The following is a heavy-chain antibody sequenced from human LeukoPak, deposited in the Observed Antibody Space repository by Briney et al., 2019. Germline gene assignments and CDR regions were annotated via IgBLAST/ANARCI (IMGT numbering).Heavy chain of an antibody. CDR3: AKDPGEHDYGGNSGDY. CDR1: GFTFSSYG. D-gene: IGHD4-23*01. J-gene: IGHJ4*02. V-gene: IGHV3-30*18. Sequence: GGSLRLSRAASGFTFSSYGMHWVRQAPGKGLEWVAVISYDGNNKYYADSVKGRFTISRDNSKNTLYLQMNSLRAEDTAVYYCAKDPGEHDYGGNSGDYWGQGTLVTVSS. CDR2: ISYDGNNK.